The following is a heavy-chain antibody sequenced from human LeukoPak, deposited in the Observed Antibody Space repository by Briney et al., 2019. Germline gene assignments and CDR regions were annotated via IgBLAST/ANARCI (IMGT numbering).Heavy chain of an antibody. D-gene: IGHD2-15*01. CDR3: ARGAALAIDY. CDR1: GGSVTSGSYY. Sequence: SETLSLTCSVSGGSVTSGSYYWSWIRQPAGKGLEWIGRISTSGSTNYNPSLESRVTMSLDTSNNQFSLKLNSLTAADTAVYYCARGAALAIDYWGQGALVTVSS. J-gene: IGHJ4*02. V-gene: IGHV4-61*02. CDR2: ISTSGST.